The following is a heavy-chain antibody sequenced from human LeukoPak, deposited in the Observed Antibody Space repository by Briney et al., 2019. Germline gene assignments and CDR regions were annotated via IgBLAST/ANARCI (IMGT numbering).Heavy chain of an antibody. CDR2: ISGSGGST. CDR3: AKDLIPRGEAAHWFDP. J-gene: IGHJ5*02. D-gene: IGHD2-21*01. V-gene: IGHV3-23*01. Sequence: GGSLRLSCAASGFTFSSYVMSWVRQAPGKGLEWVSAISGSGGSTYYADSVKGRFTISRDNSKNTPYLQMNSLRAEDTAVYYCAKDLIPRGEAAHWFDPWGQGTLVTVSS. CDR1: GFTFSSYV.